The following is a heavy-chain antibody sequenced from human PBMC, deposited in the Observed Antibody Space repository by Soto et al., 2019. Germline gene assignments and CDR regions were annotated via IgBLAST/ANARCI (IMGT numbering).Heavy chain of an antibody. CDR3: AKARAQYYDFWSGYPVDY. V-gene: IGHV3-48*01. Sequence: PGGSLRLSCAASGFTFSSYSMNWVRQAPGKGLEWVSYISSSSSTIYYADSVKGRFTISRDNSKNTLYLQMNSLRAEDTAVYYCAKARAQYYDFWSGYPVDYWGKGTLVTVST. CDR2: ISSSSSTI. D-gene: IGHD3-3*01. CDR1: GFTFSSYS. J-gene: IGHJ4*02.